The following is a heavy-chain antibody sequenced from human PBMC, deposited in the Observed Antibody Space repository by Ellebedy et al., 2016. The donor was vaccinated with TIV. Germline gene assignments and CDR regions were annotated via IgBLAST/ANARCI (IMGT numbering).Heavy chain of an antibody. Sequence: PGGSLRLSCAASGFTFSSYTVDWVRQAPGKGLEWVSSISSSSSYRSYADSVKGRFTISRDNAKNSLYLQMSSLRAEDTALYYCAREVAAFDIWGQGTMVTVSS. J-gene: IGHJ3*02. CDR3: AREVAAFDI. V-gene: IGHV3-21*01. CDR1: GFTFSSYT. CDR2: ISSSSSYR.